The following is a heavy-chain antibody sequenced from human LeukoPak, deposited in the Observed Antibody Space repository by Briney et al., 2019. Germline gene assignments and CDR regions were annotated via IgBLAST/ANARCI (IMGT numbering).Heavy chain of an antibody. D-gene: IGHD3-22*01. CDR3: ARGGSVIVVVIDFDY. V-gene: IGHV1-46*01. CDR1: GYTFTSYY. J-gene: IGHJ4*02. Sequence: ASVKVSCKASGYTFTSYYMHWVRQAPGQGLEWMGIINPSGGSTSYAQKFQGRVTMTRDTSTSTAYMELSSLRSEDTAVYYCARGGSVIVVVIDFDYWGQGTLVTVSS. CDR2: INPSGGST.